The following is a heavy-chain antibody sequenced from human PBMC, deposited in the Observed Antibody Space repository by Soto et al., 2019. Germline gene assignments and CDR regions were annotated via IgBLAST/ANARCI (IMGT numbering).Heavy chain of an antibody. D-gene: IGHD3-16*01. CDR2: TSYDGNNK. Sequence: QVQLVESGGGVVQPGTSLRLSCAASGFRFKSFVMHWVRQAPGKGLEWVAFTSYDGNNKDYGDSVKGRFTVSRDNSQNTLQLQMDFLRPDDTALYYGARWGTTGGFDLWGQGTLVSVSS. CDR3: ARWGTTGGFDL. J-gene: IGHJ4*02. V-gene: IGHV3-30*19. CDR1: GFRFKSFV.